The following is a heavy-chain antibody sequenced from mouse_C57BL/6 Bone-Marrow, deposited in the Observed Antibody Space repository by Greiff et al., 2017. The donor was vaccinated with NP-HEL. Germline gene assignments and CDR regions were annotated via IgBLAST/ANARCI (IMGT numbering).Heavy chain of an antibody. V-gene: IGHV1-69*01. Sequence: QVQLQQPGAELVMPGASVKLSCKASGYTFTSYWMHWVKQRPGQGLEWIGEIDPSDSYTNYNQKFKGKSTLTVDKSSSTAYMQLSSLTSEDSAVYYCARQPFITTVVGFDYWGQGTTLTVSS. D-gene: IGHD1-1*01. J-gene: IGHJ2*01. CDR1: GYTFTSYW. CDR2: IDPSDSYT. CDR3: ARQPFITTVVGFDY.